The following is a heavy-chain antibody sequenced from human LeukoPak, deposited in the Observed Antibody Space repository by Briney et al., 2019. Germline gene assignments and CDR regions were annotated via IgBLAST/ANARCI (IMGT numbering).Heavy chain of an antibody. D-gene: IGHD5-18*01. Sequence: ASVKVSCKASGYTFTGYYMHWVRQAPGQGLEWMGIINPSGGSTSYAQKFQGRVTMTRDMSTSTVYMELSSLRSEDTAVYYCAREGPAGGELWLRPYFDYWGQGTLVTVSS. CDR2: INPSGGST. J-gene: IGHJ4*02. CDR1: GYTFTGYY. V-gene: IGHV1-46*01. CDR3: AREGPAGGELWLRPYFDY.